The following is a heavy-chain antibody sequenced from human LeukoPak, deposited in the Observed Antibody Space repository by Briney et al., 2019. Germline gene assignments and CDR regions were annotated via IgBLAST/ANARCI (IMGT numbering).Heavy chain of an antibody. Sequence: GGSLRLSCAASGFTFSSYSMNWVRQAPGKGLEWVSPISSSSSYIYYADSVKGRFTISRDNAKNSLYLQMNSLRAEDTAVYYCAREPDRVVPAPLGEDFDYWGQGTLVTVSS. CDR1: GFTFSSYS. J-gene: IGHJ4*02. V-gene: IGHV3-21*01. CDR3: AREPDRVVPAPLGEDFDY. CDR2: ISSSSSYI. D-gene: IGHD2-2*01.